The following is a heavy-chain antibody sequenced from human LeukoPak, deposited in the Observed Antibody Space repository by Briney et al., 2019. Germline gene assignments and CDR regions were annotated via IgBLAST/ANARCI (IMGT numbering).Heavy chain of an antibody. CDR3: ARGSCSGGSCYSDPFDP. V-gene: IGHV1-18*01. D-gene: IGHD2-15*01. CDR1: GNTFTSYG. J-gene: IGHJ5*02. CDR2: ISAYNGNT. Sequence: ASVKVSCKASGNTFTSYGISWVRQAPGQGLEWMGWISAYNGNTNYAQKLQGRVTMTTDTSTSTAYMELRSLRSDDTAVYYRARGSCSGGSCYSDPFDPWGQGTLVTVSS.